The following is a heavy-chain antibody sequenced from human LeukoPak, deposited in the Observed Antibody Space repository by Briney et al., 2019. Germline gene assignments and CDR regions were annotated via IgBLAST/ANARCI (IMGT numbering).Heavy chain of an antibody. D-gene: IGHD6-13*01. CDR1: GGSISSYY. V-gene: IGHV4-59*08. CDR3: ARTAAGTSALHF. J-gene: IGHJ4*02. Sequence: SETLSLTCTVSGGSISSYYWSWIRQPPGKGLEWIGYIYYSGSTNYNPSLKSRVTISVDTSKNQFSLKLSSVTAADTAAYYCARTAAGTSALHFWGQGTLVTVSS. CDR2: IYYSGST.